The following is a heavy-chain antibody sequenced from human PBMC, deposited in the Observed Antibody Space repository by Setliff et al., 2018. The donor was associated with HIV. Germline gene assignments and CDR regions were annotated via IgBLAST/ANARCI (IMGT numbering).Heavy chain of an antibody. D-gene: IGHD6-13*01. Sequence: SETLSLTCAVYGGSFSGHSWTWIRQPPGKGLEWIGEINRSGSANYNRSLKSRVTMSVDASKRQFSLKLDSVTAADTAIYYCARQSTVAAAGFDFWGQGTLVTVSS. CDR3: ARQSTVAAAGFDF. CDR2: INRSGSA. J-gene: IGHJ4*02. V-gene: IGHV4-34*01. CDR1: GGSFSGHS.